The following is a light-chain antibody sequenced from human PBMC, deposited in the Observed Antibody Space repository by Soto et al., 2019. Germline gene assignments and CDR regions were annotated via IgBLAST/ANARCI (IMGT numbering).Light chain of an antibody. CDR3: QQRSNWTIT. CDR2: HAS. CDR1: QSVSSD. Sequence: DIVLTQSPGTLSLSPGPRATLSCKASQSVSSDLVLYQQKPGQAPRFFIFHASTRATGIPARFSGSGSGPDFTLTISSLETEDFAVYYCQQRSNWTITFGQGTRLEIK. V-gene: IGKV3-11*01. J-gene: IGKJ5*01.